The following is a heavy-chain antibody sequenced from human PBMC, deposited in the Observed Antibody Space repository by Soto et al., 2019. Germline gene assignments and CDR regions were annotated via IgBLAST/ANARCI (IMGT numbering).Heavy chain of an antibody. D-gene: IGHD3-22*01. Sequence: LRLSCAASGFTFSSYGMHWVRQAPGKGLEWVAVISYDGSNKYYADSVKGRFTISRDNSKNTLYLQMNSLRAEDTAVYYCAKTQPATSGYPFPPGAFDIWGQGTMVTVSS. J-gene: IGHJ3*02. V-gene: IGHV3-30*18. CDR2: ISYDGSNK. CDR1: GFTFSSYG. CDR3: AKTQPATSGYPFPPGAFDI.